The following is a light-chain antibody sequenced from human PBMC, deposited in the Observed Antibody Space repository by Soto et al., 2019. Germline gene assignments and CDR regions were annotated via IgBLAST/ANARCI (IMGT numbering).Light chain of an antibody. V-gene: IGKV1-39*01. CDR3: QQSYIVPPT. J-gene: IGKJ2*01. CDR1: RSVAYF. CDR2: AAS. Sequence: DIQLTQSPASLSASIGDRVTITCRASRSVAYFLNWYQHKPGKAPELLIYAASTLETGVPSRFSGTYSGTDFTLTISDLQPEDFVTYFCQQSYIVPPTFGQGTKV.